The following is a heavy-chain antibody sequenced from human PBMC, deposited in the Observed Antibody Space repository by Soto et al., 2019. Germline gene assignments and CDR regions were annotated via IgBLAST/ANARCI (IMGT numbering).Heavy chain of an antibody. CDR1: GGTFSSYA. CDR2: IIPSFGTA. D-gene: IGHD5-12*01. CDR3: ARDSQYSGYERYWFDP. V-gene: IGHV1-69*13. J-gene: IGHJ5*02. Sequence: SLQVSCKASGGTFSSYAISWVRQAPGQGREWMGGIIPSFGTANYAQKFQGRVTITADESTSTAYIELSSLRTEDTAVYYCARDSQYSGYERYWFDPWGLGTLVTVSS.